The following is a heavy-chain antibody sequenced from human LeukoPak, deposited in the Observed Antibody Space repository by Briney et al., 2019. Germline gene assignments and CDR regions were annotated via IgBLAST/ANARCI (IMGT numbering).Heavy chain of an antibody. Sequence: GGSLRLSCAASGFTFSSYWMSWVRQAPGKGLEWVAHISSSSSTLYYADSVKGRFTISRDDAKNSLYLQMNSVRAEDAAMYYCARSAPNDYDSSGYYSYFQEWGQGTLVTVSS. D-gene: IGHD3-22*01. CDR1: GFTFSSYW. V-gene: IGHV3-48*04. CDR3: ARSAPNDYDSSGYYSYFQE. J-gene: IGHJ1*01. CDR2: ISSSSSTL.